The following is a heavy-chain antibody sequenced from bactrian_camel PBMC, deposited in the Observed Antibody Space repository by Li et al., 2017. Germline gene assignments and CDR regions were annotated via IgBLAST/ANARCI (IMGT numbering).Heavy chain of an antibody. D-gene: IGHD5*01. CDR2: VDYDGSA. Sequence: QVQLVESGGGSVQSGGSLNLSCAASGFTFSSVCLAWFRQGPGNEREGVATVDYDGSALYADSVKGRFIISQVNGLTTVYLQMNSLNLDDTGMYYCEAGRWGPQIGLPSLTVSSYNFWGQGTQVTVS. J-gene: IGHJ4*01. CDR1: GFTFSSVC. CDR3: EAGRWGPQIGLPSLTVSSYNF. V-gene: IGHV3S9*01.